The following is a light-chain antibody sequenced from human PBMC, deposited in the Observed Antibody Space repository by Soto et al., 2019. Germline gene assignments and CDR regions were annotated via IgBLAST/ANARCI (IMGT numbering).Light chain of an antibody. CDR1: QGISND. V-gene: IGKV1-27*01. J-gene: IGKJ3*01. CDR2: AAS. CDR3: QRYGTAPFT. Sequence: DIQMTQSPSSLSASVGDRVTITCRASQGISNDLAWYQQTPGKVPKLLIYAASTLQSGVPSRFSGSGSGTDFILTISSLQPEAVASYYCQRYGTAPFTFGPGTKVDIK.